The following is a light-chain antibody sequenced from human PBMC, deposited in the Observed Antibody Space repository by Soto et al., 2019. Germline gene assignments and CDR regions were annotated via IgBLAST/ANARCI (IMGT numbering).Light chain of an antibody. J-gene: IGLJ1*01. Sequence: QSVLTQPPSVSGAPGQRVSISCTGSSSTIGAGYAVHWYQQLPGTAPKLLIYGNTNRPSGVPDRFSGSKSGTSASLAINGLQAEDEADYYCQSYDSNLIGSVFGTGTKVTVL. CDR3: QSYDSNLIGSV. V-gene: IGLV1-40*01. CDR2: GNT. CDR1: SSTIGAGYA.